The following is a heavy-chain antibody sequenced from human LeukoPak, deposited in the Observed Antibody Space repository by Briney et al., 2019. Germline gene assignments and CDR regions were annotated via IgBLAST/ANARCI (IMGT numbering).Heavy chain of an antibody. V-gene: IGHV4-38-2*01. CDR2: IYHSGST. CDR3: ARQALLQGSATYFDY. CDR1: GYSISSGYY. D-gene: IGHD2-15*01. Sequence: SETLSLTCAVSGYSISSGYYWGWIRQPPGKGLESIGSIYHSGSTYYNPSLKSRVTISVDTSKNQFSLKLSSVTAADTAVYYCARQALLQGSATYFDYWGQGTLVTVSS. J-gene: IGHJ4*02.